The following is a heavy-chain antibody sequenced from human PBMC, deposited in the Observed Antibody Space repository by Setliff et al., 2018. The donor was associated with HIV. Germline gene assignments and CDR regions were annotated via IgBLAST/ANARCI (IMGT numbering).Heavy chain of an antibody. CDR1: GFTFDTYE. Sequence: GGSLRLSCVASGFTFDTYEVNWVRQAPGKGLEWVSYISGGDTIYYADSVKGRFTISRDNAKNSLYLQMNSLRAEDTAVYYCARGLWKRGGDGYNLHYWGQGTLVTVSS. J-gene: IGHJ4*02. D-gene: IGHD2-21*01. V-gene: IGHV3-48*03. CDR2: ISGGDTI. CDR3: ARGLWKRGGDGYNLHY.